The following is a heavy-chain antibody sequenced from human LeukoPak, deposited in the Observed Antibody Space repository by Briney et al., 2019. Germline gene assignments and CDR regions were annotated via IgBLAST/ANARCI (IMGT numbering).Heavy chain of an antibody. CDR2: IKQDGSQR. CDR3: ARRGGSSSRRSPIDY. Sequence: GGSLRLSCTAPGFTFSDYWMTWVRQAPGKGPEWVANIKQDGSQRYYVDSVRGRFTIPRDNAKNSLFLQMNGLRAEDTAVYYCARRGGSSSRRSPIDYWGQGTLVTVSS. J-gene: IGHJ4*02. CDR1: GFTFSDYW. D-gene: IGHD6-6*01. V-gene: IGHV3-7*01.